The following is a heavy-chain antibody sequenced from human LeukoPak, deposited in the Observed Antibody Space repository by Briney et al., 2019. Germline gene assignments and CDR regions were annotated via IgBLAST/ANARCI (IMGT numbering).Heavy chain of an antibody. CDR2: INHSGST. V-gene: IGHV4-34*01. J-gene: IGHJ4*02. CDR3: ARGRGIDY. Sequence: SETLSLTCAVSGGSFSGYYWSWIRQPPGKGLEWIGEINHSGSTNYNPSLKSRVTISVDTSKNQFSLKLSSVTAADTAVYYCARGRGIDYWGQGTLVTVSS. CDR1: GGSFSGYY.